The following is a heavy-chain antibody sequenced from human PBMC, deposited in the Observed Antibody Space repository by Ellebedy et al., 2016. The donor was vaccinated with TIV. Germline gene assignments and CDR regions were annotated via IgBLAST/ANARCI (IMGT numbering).Heavy chain of an antibody. D-gene: IGHD3-22*01. V-gene: IGHV3-74*01. CDR2: INSDGSST. CDR1: GFTFSSYW. J-gene: IGHJ3*02. Sequence: GESLKISCAASGFTFSSYWMHWVRQAPGKGLVWVSRINSDGSSTSYADSVKGRFTISRDNAKNTLYLQMNSLRAEDTAVYYCARDYYDSSGYHDAFDIWGQGTMVTVSS. CDR3: ARDYYDSSGYHDAFDI.